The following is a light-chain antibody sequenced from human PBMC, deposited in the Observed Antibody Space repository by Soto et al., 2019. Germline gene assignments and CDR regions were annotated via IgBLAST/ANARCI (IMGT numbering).Light chain of an antibody. Sequence: DIQMTQSPSSLSASVGDRVTITCRASQRGNSYLNWYQHKPGKAPELLVFAASNLQSGVPSRFSGSGSGTDFTLTISNLQREDFATYYCQQSYSAPLTFGGGTKVEIK. CDR3: QQSYSAPLT. J-gene: IGKJ4*01. V-gene: IGKV1-39*01. CDR1: QRGNSY. CDR2: AAS.